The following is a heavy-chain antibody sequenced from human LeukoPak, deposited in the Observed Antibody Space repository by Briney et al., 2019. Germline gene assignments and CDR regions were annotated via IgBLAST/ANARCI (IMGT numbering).Heavy chain of an antibody. Sequence: SETLSLTCAVYGGSFSGYYWSWIRQPPGKGLEWSGEINHSGRTNYNPSLKSRVTISVDTSKNQFSLKLSSVTAADTAVYYCARGYKGSIAARFSWFDPWGQGTLVTVSS. CDR1: GGSFSGYY. V-gene: IGHV4-34*01. J-gene: IGHJ5*02. D-gene: IGHD6-6*01. CDR3: ARGYKGSIAARFSWFDP. CDR2: INHSGRT.